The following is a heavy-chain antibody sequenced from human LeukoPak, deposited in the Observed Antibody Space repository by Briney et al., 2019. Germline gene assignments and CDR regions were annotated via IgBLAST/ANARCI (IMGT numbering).Heavy chain of an antibody. V-gene: IGHV1-69*13. CDR3: AREISSGWYRTGLFDC. CDR1: GGTFSSYA. D-gene: IGHD6-19*01. J-gene: IGHJ5*01. Sequence: WASVKVSCKASGGTFSSYAISWVRQAPGQGLEWMGGIIPIFGTANYAQKFQGRVTITADESTSTAYMELSSLRSEDTAVYYCAREISSGWYRTGLFDCWGQGTLVTVSS. CDR2: IIPIFGTA.